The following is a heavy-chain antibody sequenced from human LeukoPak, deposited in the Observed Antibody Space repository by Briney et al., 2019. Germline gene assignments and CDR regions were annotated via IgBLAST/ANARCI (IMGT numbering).Heavy chain of an antibody. CDR3: ARDMVVTGSDAFDI. CDR2: ISGDEIWT. J-gene: IGHJ3*02. D-gene: IGHD2-21*02. V-gene: IGHV3-74*01. Sequence: GGSLRLSCAASGFTLSNYWMHWVRQAPGKGLVWVSRISGDEIWTSYADSVKGRFIISRDNAKNTLYLQMNSLRAEDTAVYYCARDMVVTGSDAFDIWGQGTMVTVSS. CDR1: GFTLSNYW.